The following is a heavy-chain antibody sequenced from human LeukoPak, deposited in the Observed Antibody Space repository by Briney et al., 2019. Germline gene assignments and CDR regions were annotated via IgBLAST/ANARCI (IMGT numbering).Heavy chain of an antibody. Sequence: PSETLSLTCAVYGGSFSGYYWSWIRQLPGKGLEWIGEINHSGSTNYNPSLKSRVTISVDTSKNQFSLKLSSVTAADTAVYYCAREGSGSYYWFDPWGQGTLVTVSS. D-gene: IGHD1-26*01. CDR1: GGSFSGYY. V-gene: IGHV4-34*01. CDR3: AREGSGSYYWFDP. CDR2: INHSGST. J-gene: IGHJ5*02.